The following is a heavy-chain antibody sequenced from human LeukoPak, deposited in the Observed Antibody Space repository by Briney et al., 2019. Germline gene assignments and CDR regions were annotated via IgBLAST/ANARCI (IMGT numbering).Heavy chain of an antibody. V-gene: IGHV3-23*01. CDR2: ISGSGCST. CDR3: AKSGMIGGS. Sequence: GGSLRLSCVASGFTFRSYAMRWVRQAPGRGLEWVSAISGSGCSTYYADCVKGRFTIYRDNSKNRLYLQMNSLRAEDTAVYYCAKSGMIGGSWGQGTLVTVSS. CDR1: GFTFRSYA. J-gene: IGHJ5*02. D-gene: IGHD3-10*01.